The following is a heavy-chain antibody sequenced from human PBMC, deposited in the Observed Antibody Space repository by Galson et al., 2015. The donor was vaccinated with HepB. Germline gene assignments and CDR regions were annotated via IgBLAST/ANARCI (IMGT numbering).Heavy chain of an antibody. J-gene: IGHJ6*03. CDR3: ARGRPYDFWSGYHDYYYMDV. CDR1: GGTFSSYA. D-gene: IGHD3-3*01. Sequence: SVKVSCKASGGTFSSYAISWVRQAPGQGLEWMGGIIPIFGTANYAQKFQGRVTITADESTSTAYMELSSLRSEDTAVYYCARGRPYDFWSGYHDYYYMDVWGKGTTVTVSS. CDR2: IIPIFGTA. V-gene: IGHV1-69*13.